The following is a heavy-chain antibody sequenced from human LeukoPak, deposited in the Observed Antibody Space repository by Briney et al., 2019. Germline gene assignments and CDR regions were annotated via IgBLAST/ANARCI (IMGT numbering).Heavy chain of an antibody. D-gene: IGHD4-23*01. CDR1: GFTFSSYA. CDR3: AKDLGSVVTPPSLDY. CDR2: ASGSGGST. V-gene: IGHV3-23*01. Sequence: GGSLRLSCAASGFTFSSYAMSWVRQAPGKGLEWVSSASGSGGSTYYADSVKGRFTISRDNSKNTLYLQMNSLRAEDTAVYYCAKDLGSVVTPPSLDYWGQGTLVTVSS. J-gene: IGHJ4*02.